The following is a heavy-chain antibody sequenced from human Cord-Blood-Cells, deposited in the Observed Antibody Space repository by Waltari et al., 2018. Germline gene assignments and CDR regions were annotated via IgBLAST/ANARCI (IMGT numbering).Heavy chain of an antibody. CDR2: ISYDGSNK. J-gene: IGHJ2*01. D-gene: IGHD2-21*01. CDR1: GFTFSSYA. V-gene: IGHV3-30-3*01. CDR3: ARSLGRCGGDCYSWYFDL. Sequence: VQLVESGGGVVQPGRSLRLPCAASGFTFSSYAMHWVRQAPGKGLEWVAVISYDGSNKYCADSVKGRFTIARDNAKNTLYLQMNSLRAEDTAVYYCARSLGRCGGDCYSWYFDLWGRGTLVTVSS.